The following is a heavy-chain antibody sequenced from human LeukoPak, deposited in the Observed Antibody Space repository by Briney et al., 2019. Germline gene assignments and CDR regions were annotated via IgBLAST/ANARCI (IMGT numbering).Heavy chain of an antibody. J-gene: IGHJ4*02. CDR3: ARGRRGVVGATTRELDY. V-gene: IGHV1-69*05. D-gene: IGHD1-26*01. Sequence: GSSVKVSCKASGGTFSSYAISWVREAPGQGLEWMGGIIPIFGTANYAQKFQGRVTITTDESTSTAYMELSSLRSEDTAVYYCARGRRGVVGATTRELDYWGQGTLVTVSS. CDR2: IIPIFGTA. CDR1: GGTFSSYA.